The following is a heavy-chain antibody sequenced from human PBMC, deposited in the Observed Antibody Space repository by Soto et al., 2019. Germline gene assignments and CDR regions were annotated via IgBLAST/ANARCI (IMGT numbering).Heavy chain of an antibody. CDR2: IGDSGAST. D-gene: IGHD1-26*01. V-gene: IGHV3-23*01. J-gene: IGHJ6*04. CDR1: GFSFSSFA. Sequence: EVLLLESGGGLVQPGGSLRLSCEASGFSFSSFAMNWVRQAPAKGLEWVSAIGDSGASTYYADSVKGRFTISRDNSRNTLYLPRNSLRADDTVVYYCGKGVELYFGGNGTTVTVSS. CDR3: GKGVELYF.